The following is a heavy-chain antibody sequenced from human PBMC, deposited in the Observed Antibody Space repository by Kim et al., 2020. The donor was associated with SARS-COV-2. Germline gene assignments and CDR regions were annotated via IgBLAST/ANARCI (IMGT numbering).Heavy chain of an antibody. CDR2: IYYSGST. J-gene: IGHJ5*02. CDR1: GGSISSYY. CDR3: ARLRDGLQPNPGWFDP. Sequence: SETLSLTCTVSGGSISSYYWSWIRQPPGKGLEWIGYIYYSGSTNYNPSLKSRVTISVDTSKNQFSLKLSSVTAADTAVYYCARLRDGLQPNPGWFDPWGQGTLVTVSS. V-gene: IGHV4-59*08. D-gene: IGHD1-1*01.